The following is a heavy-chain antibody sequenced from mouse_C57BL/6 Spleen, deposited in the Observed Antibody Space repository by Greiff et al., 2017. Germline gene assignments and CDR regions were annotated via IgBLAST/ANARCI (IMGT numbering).Heavy chain of an antibody. V-gene: IGHV1-18*01. J-gene: IGHJ1*03. D-gene: IGHD4-1*01. Sequence: EVKLQESGPELVKPGASVKIPCKASGYTFTDYNMDWVKQSHGKSLEWIGDINPSNGGTIYNQKFKGKATLTVDKSSSTAYMELRSLTSEDTAVYYCARSDWEDWYFDVWGTGTTVTVSS. CDR2: INPSNGGT. CDR3: ARSDWEDWYFDV. CDR1: GYTFTDYN.